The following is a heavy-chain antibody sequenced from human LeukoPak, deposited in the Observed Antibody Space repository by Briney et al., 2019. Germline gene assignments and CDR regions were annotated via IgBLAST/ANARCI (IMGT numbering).Heavy chain of an antibody. Sequence: GGSLRLSCAASGFTFSGYAMSWVRQAPGKGLEWVSAISGSGGSTYYADSVKGRFTISRDNSKNTLYLQMNSLRAEDTAVYYCAKASHDYGDPPFDYWGQGTLVTVSS. CDR1: GFTFSGYA. V-gene: IGHV3-23*01. J-gene: IGHJ4*02. CDR3: AKASHDYGDPPFDY. D-gene: IGHD4-17*01. CDR2: ISGSGGST.